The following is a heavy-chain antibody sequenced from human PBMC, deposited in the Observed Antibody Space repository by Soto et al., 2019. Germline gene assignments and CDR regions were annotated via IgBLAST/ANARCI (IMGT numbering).Heavy chain of an antibody. CDR1: GFTFSSYD. Sequence: EVQLVESGGGLVQPGGSLRLSCSASGFTFSSYDMHWVRQGTGTGLEWVSAIGTTCDTYYAGSVKGRFTIARENTTNSLYLQLNSLRAGDTAICFWARAIGTTLFDYWGQGTLVTVSS. V-gene: IGHV3-13*04. D-gene: IGHD1-1*01. CDR3: ARAIGTTLFDY. CDR2: IGTTCDT. J-gene: IGHJ4*02.